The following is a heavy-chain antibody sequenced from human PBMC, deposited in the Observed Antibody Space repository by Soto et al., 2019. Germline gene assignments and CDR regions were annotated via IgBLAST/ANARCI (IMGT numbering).Heavy chain of an antibody. D-gene: IGHD7-27*01. Sequence: GSLRLFCAASGFAFSIFAMSWVRHSPGKGLEWVSTISGSGGSTYYADAVKGRFSISRDNSMGTLYLQMKSLRVEDTAIYYCAKEVSLGSTVDLGYWGQGTLVTVSS. CDR3: AKEVSLGSTVDLGY. J-gene: IGHJ4*02. CDR2: ISGSGGST. CDR1: GFAFSIFA. V-gene: IGHV3-23*01.